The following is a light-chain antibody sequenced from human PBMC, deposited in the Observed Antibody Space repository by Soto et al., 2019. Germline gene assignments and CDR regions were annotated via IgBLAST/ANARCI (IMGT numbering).Light chain of an antibody. CDR2: GAS. CDR3: QQYNSYDMWS. J-gene: IGKJ1*01. V-gene: IGKV1-5*01. CDR1: QGISKW. Sequence: DIQMTQSPSTLSASVGDRVTITCRASQGISKWLAWYQQKPGKAPKLLIYGASSLENGVPSRFSGSGSGTEFTLTISSLQPDDFATYFRQQYNSYDMWSFGQGTKVDIK.